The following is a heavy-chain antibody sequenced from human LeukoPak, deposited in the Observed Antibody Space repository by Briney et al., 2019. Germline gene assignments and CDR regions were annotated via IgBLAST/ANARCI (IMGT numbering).Heavy chain of an antibody. D-gene: IGHD1-26*01. J-gene: IGHJ3*02. CDR2: INSDGSTT. Sequence: GGSLRLSCAASGFTFSSYWMHWVRQAPGKGLVWVSRINSDGSTTSYADSVKGRFTISRDNAKNTLYLQMNSLRAEDTAVYYCARRGATRVAFDIWGQGTMVTVSS. CDR3: ARRGATRVAFDI. CDR1: GFTFSSYW. V-gene: IGHV3-74*01.